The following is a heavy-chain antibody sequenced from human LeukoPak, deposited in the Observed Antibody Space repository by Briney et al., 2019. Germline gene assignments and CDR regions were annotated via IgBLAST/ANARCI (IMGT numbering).Heavy chain of an antibody. D-gene: IGHD5-12*01. V-gene: IGHV3-30*18. CDR2: ISYDGSNK. CDR1: GFTFSSYG. J-gene: IGHJ6*02. CDR3: AKGTGRGYDRYYYYGMDV. Sequence: PGRSLKLSCAASGFTFSSYGMHWVRQAPGKGLEWVAVISYDGSNKYYADSVKGRFTISRDNSKNTLYLQMNSLRAEDTAVYYCAKGTGRGYDRYYYYGMDVWGQGTTVTVSS.